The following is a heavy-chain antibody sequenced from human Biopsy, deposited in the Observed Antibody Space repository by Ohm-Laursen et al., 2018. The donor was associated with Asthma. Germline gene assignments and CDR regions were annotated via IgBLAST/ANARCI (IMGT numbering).Heavy chain of an antibody. Sequence: SSLRLSCTASGFVFSQCGMNWVRQGPGKGLEWVALISSDGHNKYYEDSVKGRFTISRDNSRNRLYLQINSLTVEDSAVYFCARQSGQEYSDSIPFDTWGQGTKVAVSS. CDR1: GFVFSQCG. CDR2: ISSDGHNK. V-gene: IGHV3-30*03. D-gene: IGHD3-22*01. J-gene: IGHJ3*02. CDR3: ARQSGQEYSDSIPFDT.